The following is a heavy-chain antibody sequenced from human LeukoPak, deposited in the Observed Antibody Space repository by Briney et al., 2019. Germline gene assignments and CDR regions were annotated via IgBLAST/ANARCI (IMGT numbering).Heavy chain of an antibody. CDR1: GYTFTGYY. CDR3: AKGGSLTITFGGVIVTGY. V-gene: IGHV1-2*02. CDR2: SNPSSGGT. Sequence: ASVKVSCKASGYTFTGYYMHWVRQAPGQGLEWMGCSNPSSGGTNYVQKFQGRVTMTRDTSISTDYMELSRLRSDDTAVYYCAKGGSLTITFGGVIVTGYWGQGTLVTVSS. J-gene: IGHJ4*02. D-gene: IGHD3-16*02.